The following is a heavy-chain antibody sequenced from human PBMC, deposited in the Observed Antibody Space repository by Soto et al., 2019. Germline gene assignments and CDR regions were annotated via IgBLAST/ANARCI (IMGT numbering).Heavy chain of an antibody. CDR3: ARDGEYYYGSGSYYLAIYYYGMDV. CDR2: IKQDGSEK. V-gene: IGHV3-7*01. CDR1: GFTFSSYW. D-gene: IGHD3-10*01. Sequence: EVQLVESGGGLVQPGGSLRLSCAASGFTFSSYWMSWVRQAPGKGLEWVANIKQDGSEKYYVDSVKGRFTISRDNAKNSLYLQRNSLSAEDTAVYYCARDGEYYYGSGSYYLAIYYYGMDVWGQGTTVTVSS. J-gene: IGHJ6*02.